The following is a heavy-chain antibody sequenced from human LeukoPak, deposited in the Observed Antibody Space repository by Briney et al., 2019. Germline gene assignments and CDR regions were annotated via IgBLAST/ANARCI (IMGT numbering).Heavy chain of an antibody. CDR3: ARNGCLVLGGDYYYYGMDV. D-gene: IGHD2-8*01. Sequence: GGSLRLTCAASGFTFSSYSMNWVRQAPGKGLEWVSSISSSGSYIYYADSMKGRFTISRDNAKNSLYLQMNSLRAEDTAVYYCARNGCLVLGGDYYYYGMDVWGQGTTVTVSS. V-gene: IGHV3-21*01. CDR2: ISSSGSYI. J-gene: IGHJ6*02. CDR1: GFTFSSYS.